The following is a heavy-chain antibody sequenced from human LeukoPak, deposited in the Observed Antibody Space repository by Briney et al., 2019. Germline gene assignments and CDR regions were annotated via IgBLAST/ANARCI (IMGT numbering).Heavy chain of an antibody. CDR2: IDRSGST. Sequence: SETLSLTCAVYGGSFSGYYWSWIRQPPGEGLEWTGEIDRSGSTNYNPSLKSRVALSVGTSKNQFSLKLSSVTAADTAVYYCARRRSSGWYYFDYWGQGSLVPVSS. V-gene: IGHV4-34*01. J-gene: IGHJ4*02. D-gene: IGHD6-19*01. CDR1: GGSFSGYY. CDR3: ARRRSSGWYYFDY.